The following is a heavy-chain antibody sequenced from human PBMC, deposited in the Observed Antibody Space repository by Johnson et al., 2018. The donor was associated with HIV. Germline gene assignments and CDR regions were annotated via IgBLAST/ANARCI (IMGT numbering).Heavy chain of an antibody. J-gene: IGHJ3*02. CDR2: ISYDGSNK. Sequence: VQLAESGGGVVQPGRSLRLSCAASGFTFSSYAMHWVRQAPGKGLEWVAVISYDGSNKYYADSVKGRFTISRDNSKNTLYLQMNSLTTEDTAVYYCARVLESKVAAGSWAFDIWGQGTMVTVSS. D-gene: IGHD6-13*01. CDR1: GFTFSSYA. V-gene: IGHV3-30*04. CDR3: ARVLESKVAAGSWAFDI.